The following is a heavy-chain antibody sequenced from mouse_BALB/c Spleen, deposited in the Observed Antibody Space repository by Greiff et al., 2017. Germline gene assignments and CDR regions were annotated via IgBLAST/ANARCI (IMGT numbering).Heavy chain of an antibody. Sequence: QVQLKQSGAELVKPGASVKLSCKASGYTFTSYWMHWVKQRPGQGLEWIGEIDPSDSYTNYNQKFKGKATLTVDKSSSTAYMQLSSLTSEDSAVYYCARRSYYGKGYAMDYWGQGTSVTVSS. CDR3: ARRSYYGKGYAMDY. CDR2: IDPSDSYT. J-gene: IGHJ4*01. D-gene: IGHD2-10*01. CDR1: GYTFTSYW. V-gene: IGHV1-69*02.